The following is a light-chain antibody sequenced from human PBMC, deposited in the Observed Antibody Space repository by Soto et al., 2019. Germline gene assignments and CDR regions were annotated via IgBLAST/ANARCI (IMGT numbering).Light chain of an antibody. J-gene: IGKJ1*01. CDR3: QHSSSTPPT. CDR1: QSVSRN. CDR2: AAT. Sequence: DIQMTQSPSSLSASVGARVTITCRASQSVSRNVNWYQQKPGKAPKFVIYAATSLQSGVPSRFSGSGSGTDSTHTISSLHPEDLATYYSQHSSSTPPTFGQATKVEIK. V-gene: IGKV1-39*01.